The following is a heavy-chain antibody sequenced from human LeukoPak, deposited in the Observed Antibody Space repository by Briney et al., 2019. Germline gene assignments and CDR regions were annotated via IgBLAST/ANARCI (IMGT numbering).Heavy chain of an antibody. Sequence: GRSLRLSCAASGFTFSSYGMHWVRQAPGKGLEWVAVISYDGSNKYYADSVKGRSTISRDNSKNTLYLQMNSLRAEDTAVYYCAKDLRYYGSGSYLGFDYWGQGTLVTVSS. J-gene: IGHJ4*02. CDR2: ISYDGSNK. CDR3: AKDLRYYGSGSYLGFDY. V-gene: IGHV3-30*18. D-gene: IGHD3-10*01. CDR1: GFTFSSYG.